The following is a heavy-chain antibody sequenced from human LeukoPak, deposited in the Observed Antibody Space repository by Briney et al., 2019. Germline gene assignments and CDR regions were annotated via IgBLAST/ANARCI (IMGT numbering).Heavy chain of an antibody. CDR3: AREGSDWNYYYYMDV. J-gene: IGHJ6*03. CDR2: IKQDGSEK. CDR1: GFTFSSYW. Sequence: GGSLRLSCVASGFTFSSYWMSWVRQAPGKGLEWVANIKQDGSEKYYVDSVKGRFTISRDNAKNSLYVQMNALRAEDTAVYYCAREGSDWNYYYYMDVWGKGTTVTISS. D-gene: IGHD6-19*01. V-gene: IGHV3-7*01.